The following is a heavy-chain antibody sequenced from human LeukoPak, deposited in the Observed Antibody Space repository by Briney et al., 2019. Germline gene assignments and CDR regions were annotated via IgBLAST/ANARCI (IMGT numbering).Heavy chain of an antibody. Sequence: GGSLRLSCAASGFTFSSYAMSWVRQAPGKGLEWVSAISGSGGSTYYADSVKGRFTISRDNAKNSLYLQMNSLRAEDTAVYYCARDQAGIAAAGLWGQGTLVTVSS. CDR3: ARDQAGIAAAGL. J-gene: IGHJ4*02. V-gene: IGHV3-23*01. CDR1: GFTFSSYA. CDR2: ISGSGGST. D-gene: IGHD6-13*01.